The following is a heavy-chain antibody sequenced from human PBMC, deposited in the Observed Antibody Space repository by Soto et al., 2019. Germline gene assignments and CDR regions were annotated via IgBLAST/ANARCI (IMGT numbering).Heavy chain of an antibody. CDR2: IYYSGST. V-gene: IGHV4-31*03. Sequence: SETLSLTCTVSGGSISSGGYYWSWIRQHPGKGLEWIGYIYYSGSTYYNPSLKSRVTISVDTSKNQFSLKLSSVTAADTAVYYCARDRGSSSTLRMMASWFDPWGQGTLVTVSS. D-gene: IGHD2-2*01. CDR3: ARDRGSSSTLRMMASWFDP. J-gene: IGHJ5*02. CDR1: GGSISSGGYY.